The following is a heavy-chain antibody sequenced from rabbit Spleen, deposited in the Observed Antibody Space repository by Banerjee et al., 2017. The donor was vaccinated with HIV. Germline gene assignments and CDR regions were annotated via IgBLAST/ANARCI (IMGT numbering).Heavy chain of an antibody. J-gene: IGHJ4*01. CDR3: ARDLAGVIGWNFGW. CDR1: GVSFSGSSY. Sequence: QEQLEESGGDLVKPGASLTLTCIASGVSFSGSSYMCWVRQAPGKGLEWIACIDAGSSGFTYFATWAKGRFTCSKTSSTTVTLQVTSLTAADTATYFCARDLAGVIGWNFGWWGQGTLVTVS. CDR2: IDAGSSGFT. D-gene: IGHD4-1*01. V-gene: IGHV1S45*01.